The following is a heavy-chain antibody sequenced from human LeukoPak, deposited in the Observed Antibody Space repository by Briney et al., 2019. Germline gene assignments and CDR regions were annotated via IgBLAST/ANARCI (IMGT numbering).Heavy chain of an antibody. CDR1: GGSFSGYY. D-gene: IGHD4-17*01. V-gene: IGHV4-34*01. J-gene: IGHJ4*02. Sequence: KPSETLSLTCTVYGGSFSGYYWSWIRQPPGKGLEWIGEINHSGSTNYNPSLKSRVTISVDTSKNQFSLKLSSVTAADTAVYYCARGPTVTTTKLDYWGQGTLVTVSS. CDR3: ARGPTVTTTKLDY. CDR2: INHSGST.